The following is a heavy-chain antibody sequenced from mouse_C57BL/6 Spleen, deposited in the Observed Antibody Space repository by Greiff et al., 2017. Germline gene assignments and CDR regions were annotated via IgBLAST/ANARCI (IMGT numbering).Heavy chain of an antibody. CDR2: ISSGSSTI. CDR1: GFTFSDYG. V-gene: IGHV5-17*01. D-gene: IGHD2-2*01. Sequence: EVKLQESGGGLVKPGGSLKLSCAASGFTFSDYGMHWVRQAPETGLEWVAYISSGSSTIYYADTVKGRFTISRDNAKNTLFLQMTSLRSEDTAMYYCARDAYDGGGYFDYWGQGTTLTVSS. J-gene: IGHJ2*01. CDR3: ARDAYDGGGYFDY.